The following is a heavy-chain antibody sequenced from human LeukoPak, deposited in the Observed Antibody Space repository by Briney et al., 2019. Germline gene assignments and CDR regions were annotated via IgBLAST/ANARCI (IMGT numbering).Heavy chain of an antibody. Sequence: ASVKVSCKASGYTFTSYGISWVRQAPGQGLEWMGWISAYNGNTNYAQKLQGRVTMTTDTSTSTAYMELRSLRSDDTAVYYCARTMEGYYDSSGYRREAFDIWGQGTMVTVSS. CDR2: ISAYNGNT. CDR3: ARTMEGYYDSSGYRREAFDI. CDR1: GYTFTSYG. V-gene: IGHV1-18*01. J-gene: IGHJ3*02. D-gene: IGHD3-22*01.